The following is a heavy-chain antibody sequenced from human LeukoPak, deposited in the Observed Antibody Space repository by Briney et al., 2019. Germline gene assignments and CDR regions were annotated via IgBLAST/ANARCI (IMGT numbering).Heavy chain of an antibody. J-gene: IGHJ4*02. CDR2: INHSGST. CDR3: AILYGDYEYYFDY. D-gene: IGHD4-17*01. Sequence: SETLSLTRAVYGESFSGYYWSWIRHPPGKGLEWIGEINHSGSTNYNPSLKSRVTISVDTSKNQFSLKLSSVTAADTAVYYCAILYGDYEYYFDYWGQGTLVTVSS. CDR1: GESFSGYY. V-gene: IGHV4-34*01.